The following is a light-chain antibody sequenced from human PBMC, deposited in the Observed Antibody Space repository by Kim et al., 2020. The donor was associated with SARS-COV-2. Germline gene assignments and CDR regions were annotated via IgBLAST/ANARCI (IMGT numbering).Light chain of an antibody. Sequence: ASVEDRVTITCRASQGISNSLAWFQQKAGKVPKRLIYAASNLQSGVPSRFSGSGSGTEFTLTISSLQPEDFATYYCLQHNSYPLTFGQGTKVDI. V-gene: IGKV1-17*03. J-gene: IGKJ1*01. CDR2: AAS. CDR1: QGISNS. CDR3: LQHNSYPLT.